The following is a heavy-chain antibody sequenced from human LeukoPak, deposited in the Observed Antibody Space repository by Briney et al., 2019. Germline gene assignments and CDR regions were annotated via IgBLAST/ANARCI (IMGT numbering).Heavy chain of an antibody. V-gene: IGHV4-4*02. D-gene: IGHD6-6*01. Sequence: SETLSLTCAVSGGSISSSNWWSWVRQPPGKGLEWIGEIYHSGSTNYNPSLKSRVIISVDTSKNQFSLKLSSVTAADTAVYYCARTPPLAARYFDYWGQGTLVTVSS. CDR1: GGSISSSNW. CDR2: IYHSGST. J-gene: IGHJ4*02. CDR3: ARTPPLAARYFDY.